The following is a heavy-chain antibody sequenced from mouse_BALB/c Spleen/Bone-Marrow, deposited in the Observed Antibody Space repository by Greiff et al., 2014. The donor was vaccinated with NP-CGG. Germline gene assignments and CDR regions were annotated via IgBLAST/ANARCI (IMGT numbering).Heavy chain of an antibody. Sequence: VKLVESGAELVRPGSSVKISCKSSGHAFSNYWMNWVTQRPGQGLEWFGQFYPGDGDTNYNGKFKGKATLTADISSSTAYMQLSSRTSEDYAVYFCARRDGSTYYYAIDYWGQGTSVTVSS. CDR3: ARRDGSTYYYAIDY. CDR1: GHAFSNYW. CDR2: FYPGDGDT. V-gene: IGHV1-80*01. D-gene: IGHD1-1*01. J-gene: IGHJ4*01.